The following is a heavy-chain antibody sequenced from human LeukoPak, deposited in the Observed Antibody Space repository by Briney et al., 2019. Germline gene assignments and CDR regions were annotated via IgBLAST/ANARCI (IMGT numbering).Heavy chain of an antibody. CDR3: AGTRITTPTVRTLDY. Sequence: SETLSLTCTVSGGSMSTYYWTWIRQPPGKGLEWIGFIYYTGSTNYNPSLKSRVTISVDTSKNQFSLKLSSVTAADMAVYYCAGTRITTPTVRTLDYWGQGTLVTVSS. V-gene: IGHV4-59*01. CDR2: IYYTGST. J-gene: IGHJ4*02. D-gene: IGHD1-14*01. CDR1: GGSMSTYY.